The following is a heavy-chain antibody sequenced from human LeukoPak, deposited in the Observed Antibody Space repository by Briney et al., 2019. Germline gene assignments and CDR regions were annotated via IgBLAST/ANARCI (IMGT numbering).Heavy chain of an antibody. J-gene: IGHJ5*02. CDR2: INHSGST. CDR1: GGSSSGYY. Sequence: SETLSLTCAVYGGSSSGYYWSWIRQPPGKGLEWIGEINHSGSTNYNPSLKSRVTISVDTSKNQFSLKLSSVTAADTAVYYCARTVGWFDPWGQGTLVTVSS. CDR3: ARTVGWFDP. V-gene: IGHV4-34*01.